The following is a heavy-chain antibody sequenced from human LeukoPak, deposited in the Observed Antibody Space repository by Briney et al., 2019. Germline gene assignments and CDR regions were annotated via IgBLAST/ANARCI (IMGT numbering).Heavy chain of an antibody. CDR1: GFTFSSYG. CDR2: ISYDGSNK. J-gene: IGHJ4*02. Sequence: GGSLRLSCAASGFTFSSYGMHCVRQAPGKGLEWVAVISYDGSNKYYADSVKGRFTISRDNSKNTLYLQMNSLRAEDTAVYYCAKDGLGCSGGSCYFDYWGQGTLVTVSS. CDR3: AKDGLGCSGGSCYFDY. V-gene: IGHV3-30*18. D-gene: IGHD2-15*01.